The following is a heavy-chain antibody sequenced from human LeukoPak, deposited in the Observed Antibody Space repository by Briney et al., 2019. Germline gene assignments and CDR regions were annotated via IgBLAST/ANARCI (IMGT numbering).Heavy chain of an antibody. J-gene: IGHJ4*02. Sequence: ASVKVSCKVSGYTLTELSMHWVRQAPGKGLEWMGGFDPEDGETIYAQKFQGRVTMTEDTSTDTAYMELSSLRSEDTAVSYCATYTRVGATNPVFDYWGQGTLVTVSS. CDR1: GYTLTELS. V-gene: IGHV1-24*01. CDR3: ATYTRVGATNPVFDY. CDR2: FDPEDGET. D-gene: IGHD1-26*01.